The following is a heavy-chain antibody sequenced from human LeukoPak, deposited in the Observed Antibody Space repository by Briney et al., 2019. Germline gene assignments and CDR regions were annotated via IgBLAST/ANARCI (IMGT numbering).Heavy chain of an antibody. J-gene: IGHJ4*02. CDR2: IYPGDSDT. CDR1: GYSFTSYW. Sequence: GESLQISCQGSGYSFTSYWIGWVRQMPGKGLEWMGIIYPGDSDTRYSPSFQGQVTISADKSISTAYLQWSSLKASDTAMYYCARPGGDYGDHFDYWGQGTLVTVSS. CDR3: ARPGGDYGDHFDY. V-gene: IGHV5-51*01. D-gene: IGHD4-17*01.